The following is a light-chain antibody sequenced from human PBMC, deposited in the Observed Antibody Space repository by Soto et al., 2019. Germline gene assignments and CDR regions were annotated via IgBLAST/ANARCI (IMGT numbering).Light chain of an antibody. V-gene: IGLV1-40*01. Sequence: QPVLTQPPSVSGAPGQRVTISCTGSSSNIGAGYDVHWYQQLPGTAPKLLIYGNSNRPSGVPDRFSGSKSGTSASLAITGLQAEDEADYYCQSYDSSLSGLYLVFGGGTKLTVL. J-gene: IGLJ3*02. CDR1: SSNIGAGYD. CDR2: GNS. CDR3: QSYDSSLSGLYLV.